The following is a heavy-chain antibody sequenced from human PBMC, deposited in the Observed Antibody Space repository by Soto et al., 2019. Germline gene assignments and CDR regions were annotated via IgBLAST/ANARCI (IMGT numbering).Heavy chain of an antibody. Sequence: QVQLVQSGAEVKKPGASVKVSCKASGYAFGAYYIYWVRQAPGQGLEWMGYINPHGGGARYVQEFRYRRTITTDTPKDTAYMELRSLTSDATAIYYCAKDRVRTRSGADSFDVWGQGTSVTVS. D-gene: IGHD1-26*01. J-gene: IGHJ3*01. V-gene: IGHV1-2*02. CDR1: GYAFGAYY. CDR2: INPHGGGA. CDR3: AKDRVRTRSGADSFDV.